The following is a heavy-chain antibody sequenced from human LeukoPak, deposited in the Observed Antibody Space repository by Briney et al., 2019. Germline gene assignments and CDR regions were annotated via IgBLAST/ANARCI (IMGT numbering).Heavy chain of an antibody. Sequence: GESLKISCKGSGFTFSTFWIAWARQMPGKGLEWMGIIYPGDSDTRYSPSFQGQVTISADKSISTAYLQWSSLKASDSAMYYCERPYPVFSFHFWGQGTLVTVPS. D-gene: IGHD5/OR15-5a*01. V-gene: IGHV5-51*01. CDR3: ERPYPVFSFHF. J-gene: IGHJ4*02. CDR1: GFTFSTFW. CDR2: IYPGDSDT.